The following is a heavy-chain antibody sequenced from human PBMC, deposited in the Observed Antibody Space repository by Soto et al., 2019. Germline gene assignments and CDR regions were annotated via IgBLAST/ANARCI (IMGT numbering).Heavy chain of an antibody. J-gene: IGHJ6*02. CDR2: FDPEDGET. Sequence: AASVKVSCKVSGYTLTELSMHWVRQAPGKGLEWMGGFDPEDGETIYAQKFQGRVTMTEDTSTDTAYMELSSLRSEDTAVYYCATGLARYYYYYGMDVWGQGTTVTVSS. V-gene: IGHV1-24*01. CDR3: ATGLARYYYYYGMDV. CDR1: GYTLTELS.